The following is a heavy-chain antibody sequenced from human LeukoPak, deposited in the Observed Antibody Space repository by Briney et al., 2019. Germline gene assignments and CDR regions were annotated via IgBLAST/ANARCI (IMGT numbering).Heavy chain of an antibody. CDR2: IYYSGST. V-gene: IGHV4-59*01. CDR1: GGPISSYY. CDR3: ARAGIVATNYDY. Sequence: SETLFLTCSLSGGPISSYYWSWIRQPPGKGLEWIGYIYYSGSTNYNPSLTSRVTISVDTSKNQFSLKLSSVTAADTAVYYCARAGIVATNYDYWGQGTLVTVSS. J-gene: IGHJ4*02. D-gene: IGHD5-12*01.